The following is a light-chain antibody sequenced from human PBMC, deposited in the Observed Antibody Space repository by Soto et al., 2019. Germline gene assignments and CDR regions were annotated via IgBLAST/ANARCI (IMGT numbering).Light chain of an antibody. CDR3: QHYNSYSEA. J-gene: IGKJ1*01. V-gene: IGKV1-5*03. CDR1: QTISSW. CDR2: KAS. Sequence: DIQMAQSPSTLSGSVGDRVTITCRASQTISSWLAWYQQKPGKAPKLLIYKASTLKSGVPSRFSGSGSGTEFTLTISSLQPDDFATYYCQHYNSYSEAVXQWTKVDIK.